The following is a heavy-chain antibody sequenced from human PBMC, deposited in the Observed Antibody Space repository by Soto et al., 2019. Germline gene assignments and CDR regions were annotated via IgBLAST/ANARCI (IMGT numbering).Heavy chain of an antibody. D-gene: IGHD3-3*02. Sequence: GGSLILSCAASGLTFSNVWMTWVRQAPGKGLEWVSYISSSGSYIYYADSVKGRFTISRDNAKNSLYLQMNSLRVEDTAVYYCARSPFLECNWAQGTLVTVSS. CDR1: GLTFSNVW. CDR2: ISSSGSYI. CDR3: ARSPFLECN. V-gene: IGHV3-21*05. J-gene: IGHJ4*02.